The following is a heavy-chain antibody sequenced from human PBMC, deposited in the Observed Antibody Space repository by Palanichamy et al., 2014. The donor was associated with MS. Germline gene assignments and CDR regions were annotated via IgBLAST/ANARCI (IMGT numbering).Heavy chain of an antibody. J-gene: IGHJ6*02. V-gene: IGHV1-69*08. Sequence: QVQLVQSGAEVKKPGSSVKVSCKTSGGTFSKYTISWVRQAPGQGLEWMGRIIPVLDRTNYSQKFQGRVTITADKSTSTAYMDLSTLRSEDTAVYYCATEDNWNPYDMDVWGQGTTVTVS. D-gene: IGHD1-1*01. CDR1: GGTFSKYT. CDR2: IIPVLDRT. CDR3: ATEDNWNPYDMDV.